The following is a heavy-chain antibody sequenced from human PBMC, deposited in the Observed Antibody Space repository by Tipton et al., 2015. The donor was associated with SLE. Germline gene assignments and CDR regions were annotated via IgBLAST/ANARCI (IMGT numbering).Heavy chain of an antibody. V-gene: IGHV3-30*04. CDR3: ARVRRGGVPAARHYYYYYAMDV. J-gene: IGHJ6*02. CDR1: GFTFNAYA. D-gene: IGHD3-16*01. Sequence: SLRLSCAASGFTFNAYAIHWVRQAPGKGLEWVALISYDGSNKFYADPVKGRFTISRDNSQRTLFLQMDSLRSDDTAVYYCARVRRGGVPAARHYYYYYAMDVWGQGTTVTVS. CDR2: ISYDGSNK.